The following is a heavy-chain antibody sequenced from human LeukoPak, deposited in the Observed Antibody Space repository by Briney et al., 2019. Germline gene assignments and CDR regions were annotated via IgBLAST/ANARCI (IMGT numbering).Heavy chain of an antibody. CDR3: AKDVPNYNCLDP. V-gene: IGHV3-30*02. Sequence: SGGSLRLSCAVSGITFSNYGMHWVRQAPGKGLEWVAFIRYDGSNKYYADSVKGRFTISRDNPKNTLYLQMNSLRAADTAVYYCAKDVPNYNCLDPWGQGTLVTVSS. J-gene: IGHJ5*02. CDR2: IRYDGSNK. CDR1: GITFSNYG. D-gene: IGHD3-10*02.